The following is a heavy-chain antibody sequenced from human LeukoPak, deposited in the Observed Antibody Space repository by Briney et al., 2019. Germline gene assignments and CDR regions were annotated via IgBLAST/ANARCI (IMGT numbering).Heavy chain of an antibody. CDR1: GFTFSSYS. J-gene: IGHJ4*02. CDR2: ISSSSSTI. Sequence: GGSLRLSCVASGFTFSSYSMNWVRQAPGKGLEGVSYISSSSSTIYYADSVKGRFTSSRDNAKNSLYLQMNSLRAEDTAVYYCARTFFGVVSDPLAWDYWGQGTLVTVSS. CDR3: ARTFFGVVSDPLAWDY. V-gene: IGHV3-48*01. D-gene: IGHD3-3*01.